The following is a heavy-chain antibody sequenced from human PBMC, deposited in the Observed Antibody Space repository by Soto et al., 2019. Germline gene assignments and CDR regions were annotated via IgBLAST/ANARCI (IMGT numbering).Heavy chain of an antibody. V-gene: IGHV4-30-4*01. CDR1: GGSISSGDYY. CDR3: AREEGQWLGYFDY. D-gene: IGHD6-19*01. Sequence: QVQLQESGPGLVKPSQTLSLTCTVSGGSISSGDYYWSWIRQPPGKGLEWIGYIYYSGSTYYNPSLKSRVTISVDTAKNQFSLKLSSVTAADTAVYYCAREEGQWLGYFDYWGQGTLVTVSS. J-gene: IGHJ4*02. CDR2: IYYSGST.